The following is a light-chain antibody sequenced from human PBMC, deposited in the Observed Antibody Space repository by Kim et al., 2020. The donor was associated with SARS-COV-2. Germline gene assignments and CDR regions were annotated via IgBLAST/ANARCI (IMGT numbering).Light chain of an antibody. J-gene: IGLJ3*02. CDR3: AAWDDSLNGVWV. V-gene: IGLV1-44*01. Sequence: QSVLTQPPSVSGTPGQRVTISCSGTNSNIGSNTVNSYQQLSGTAPQLLIYNNYQRPSGVPDRFSGSKSGTSASLAISGLESEDEADYYCAAWDDSLNGVWVFGEGTQLTVL. CDR1: NSNIGSNT. CDR2: NNY.